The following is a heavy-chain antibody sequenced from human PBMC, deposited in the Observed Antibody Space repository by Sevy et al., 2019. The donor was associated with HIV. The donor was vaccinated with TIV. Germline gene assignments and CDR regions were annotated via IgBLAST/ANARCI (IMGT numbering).Heavy chain of an antibody. V-gene: IGHV3-48*03. D-gene: IGHD3-3*01. CDR1: GFTFSSYE. Sequence: GGSLRLSCAASGFTFSSYEMNWVRQAPGKGLEWVSYISSSGSTIYYADSVRGRFTISRDNAKKSLYLQMNSLRAEDTAGYYCAKRGGQYDLGMDVWGQGTTVRLL. J-gene: IGHJ6*02. CDR2: ISSSGSTI. CDR3: AKRGGQYDLGMDV.